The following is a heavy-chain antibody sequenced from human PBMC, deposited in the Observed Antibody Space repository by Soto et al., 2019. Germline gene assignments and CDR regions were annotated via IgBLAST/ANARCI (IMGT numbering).Heavy chain of an antibody. D-gene: IGHD2-2*03. Sequence: ESLKISCKTSGYSFISYWVAWVRQKPGKGLEWMGTFYPGDSTSTYSPSFQGQVTISVDKSISTAYLHLSSLKASDTAMYYCARIIGYCRNNDCSWTFDIWGQGTTVTVSS. V-gene: IGHV5-51*01. CDR3: ARIIGYCRNNDCSWTFDI. CDR1: GYSFISYW. CDR2: FYPGDSTS. J-gene: IGHJ3*02.